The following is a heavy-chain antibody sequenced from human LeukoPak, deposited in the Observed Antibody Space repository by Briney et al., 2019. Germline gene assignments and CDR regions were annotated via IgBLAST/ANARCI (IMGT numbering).Heavy chain of an antibody. CDR1: GFTFSSYA. CDR3: VQYSDGRYDGYDY. Sequence: GGSLRLSCAASGFTFSSYAMHWVRQAPGKGLEWVANINEDGSEEYYVDSVKGRFTVSRDNAKNSLYLQANSLRVEDTALYYCVQYSDGRYDGYDYWGQGTLVTVSS. D-gene: IGHD6-6*01. V-gene: IGHV3-7*01. CDR2: INEDGSEE. J-gene: IGHJ4*02.